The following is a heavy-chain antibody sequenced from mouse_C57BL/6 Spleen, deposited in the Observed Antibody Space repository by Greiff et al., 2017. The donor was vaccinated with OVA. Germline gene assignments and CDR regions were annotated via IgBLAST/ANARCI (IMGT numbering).Heavy chain of an antibody. Sequence: EVKVEESGPGLVKPSQSLSLTCSVTGYSITSGYYWYWIRQFPGNQLEWLGFISYDGSNNYNPSQKNRISITRDTSKNQLFLKLNSVTTEDTATYYCSRAYYCGSSYVGAMDYWGQGTSVTVSS. J-gene: IGHJ4*01. CDR1: GYSITSGYY. CDR3: SRAYYCGSSYVGAMDY. V-gene: IGHV3-6*01. D-gene: IGHD1-1*01. CDR2: ISYDGSN.